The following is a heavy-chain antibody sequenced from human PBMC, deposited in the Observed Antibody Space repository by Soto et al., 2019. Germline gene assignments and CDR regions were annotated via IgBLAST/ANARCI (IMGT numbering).Heavy chain of an antibody. CDR2: IYSGGST. V-gene: IGHV3-53*01. Sequence: PGGSLRLSCAASGFTVSSNYMSWLRQAPGKGLEWVSVIYSGGSTYYADSVKGRFTISRDNSKNTLYLQMNSLRAEDTAVYYCASRSPTRVDYWGQGTLVTVSS. D-gene: IGHD2-2*01. J-gene: IGHJ4*02. CDR3: ASRSPTRVDY. CDR1: GFTVSSNY.